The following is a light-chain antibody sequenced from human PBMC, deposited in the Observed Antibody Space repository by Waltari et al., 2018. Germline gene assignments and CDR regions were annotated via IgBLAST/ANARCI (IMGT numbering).Light chain of an antibody. Sequence: EIQITQSPSSVSASVGGRVPITCRASQAISSGLAWYQQKPGNSPCLLIYHASNLQSGVPSRFSGSGSGTDFTLTISSLRPEASAIYYCQQGSAFPPTFGQGTKVEIK. CDR1: QAISSG. CDR2: HAS. J-gene: IGKJ1*01. V-gene: IGKV1-12*01. CDR3: QQGSAFPPT.